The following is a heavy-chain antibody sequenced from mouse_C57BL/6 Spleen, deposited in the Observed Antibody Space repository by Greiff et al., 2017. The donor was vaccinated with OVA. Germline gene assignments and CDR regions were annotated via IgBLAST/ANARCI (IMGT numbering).Heavy chain of an antibody. Sequence: EVMLVESGGGLVQPGGSLKLSCAASGFTFSDYYMYWVRQTPEKRLEWVAYISNGGGSTYYPDTVKGRFTISRDNAKNTLYLQMSRLKSEDTAMYDCARRGAYDYYYFDYWGQGTTLTVSS. V-gene: IGHV5-12*01. CDR3: ARRGAYDYYYFDY. D-gene: IGHD2-4*01. CDR2: ISNGGGST. CDR1: GFTFSDYY. J-gene: IGHJ2*01.